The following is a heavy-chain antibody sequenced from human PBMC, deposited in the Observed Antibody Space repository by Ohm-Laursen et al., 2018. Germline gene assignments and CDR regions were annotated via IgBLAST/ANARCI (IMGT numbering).Heavy chain of an antibody. CDR2: ISSSGTTI. CDR3: ATWSGYPYWYFDL. Sequence: SLRLSCTASGFTFSHAWMSWVRQALGKGLEWVSYISSSGTTIDYADSVKGRFTISRDNSKNTLYLQMNSLRAEDTAVYYCATWSGYPYWYFDLWGRGTLVTVSS. D-gene: IGHD3-3*01. J-gene: IGHJ2*01. CDR1: GFTFSHAW. V-gene: IGHV3-11*01.